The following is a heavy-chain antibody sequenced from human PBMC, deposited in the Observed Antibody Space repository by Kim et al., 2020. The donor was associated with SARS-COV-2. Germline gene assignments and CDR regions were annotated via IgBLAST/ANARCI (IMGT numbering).Heavy chain of an antibody. V-gene: IGHV3-21*01. CDR2: ISSSSSYI. D-gene: IGHD2-2*02. CDR3: ARRGGYCSSTSCYRLEVYYYGMDV. J-gene: IGHJ6*02. Sequence: GGSLRLSCAASGFTFSSYSMNWVRQAPGKGLEWVSSISSSSSYIYYADSVKGRFTISRDNAKNSLYLQMNSLRAEDTAVYYCARRGGYCSSTSCYRLEVYYYGMDVWGQGTTVTVSS. CDR1: GFTFSSYS.